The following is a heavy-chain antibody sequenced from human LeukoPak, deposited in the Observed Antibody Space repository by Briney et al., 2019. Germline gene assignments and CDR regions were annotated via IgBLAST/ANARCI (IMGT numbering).Heavy chain of an antibody. CDR3: ASSERAYHDAFDI. Sequence: SETLSLTCAVYGGSFSGYYWSWIRQPPGKGLEWIGEINHSGSTNYNPSLKSRVTISVDTSKNQFSLKLSSVTAADTAVYYCASSERAYHDAFDIWGQGTMVTVSS. J-gene: IGHJ3*02. CDR2: INHSGST. CDR1: GGSFSGYY. D-gene: IGHD5-24*01. V-gene: IGHV4-34*01.